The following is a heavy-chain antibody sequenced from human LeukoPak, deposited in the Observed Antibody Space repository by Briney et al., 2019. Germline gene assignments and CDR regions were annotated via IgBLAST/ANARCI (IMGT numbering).Heavy chain of an antibody. Sequence: SETLSLTCAVYGVSLRGYYWSWIRQSPEKGLEWIGEISPEGDSIYSPSLKSRLPRSVDMSKNQFSLKLRSLTAADPADCARGRNYVSDYYFDVWGKGTTVIVSS. CDR2: ISPEGDS. D-gene: IGHD1-7*01. CDR1: GVSLRGYY. V-gene: IGHV4-34*01. J-gene: IGHJ6*03. CDR3: GRNYVSDYYFDV.